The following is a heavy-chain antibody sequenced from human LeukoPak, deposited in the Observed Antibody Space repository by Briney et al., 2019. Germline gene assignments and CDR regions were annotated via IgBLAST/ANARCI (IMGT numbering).Heavy chain of an antibody. CDR3: ARSGWRDAFDI. Sequence: SETLSLTCTVSGGSISSYFWSWIRQPAGKGLEWIGRIYTSGSTYYNPSLKSRVTISVDTSKNQFSLKLSSVTAADTAVYYCARSGWRDAFDIWGQGTMVTVSS. CDR2: IYTSGST. CDR1: GGSISSYF. V-gene: IGHV4-4*07. J-gene: IGHJ3*02. D-gene: IGHD6-19*01.